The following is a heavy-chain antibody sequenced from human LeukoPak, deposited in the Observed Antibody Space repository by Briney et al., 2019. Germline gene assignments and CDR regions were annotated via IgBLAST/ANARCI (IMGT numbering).Heavy chain of an antibody. V-gene: IGHV1-2*02. CDR3: ARDSYGGNWSLGY. J-gene: IGHJ4*02. Sequence: GASMKLSCKASGFTFTGYYIHWVRQAPGRELEWMGWVNPNSGGTKYAQMFQGRVTMTRDTSINTAYMEMSGLRSDDTAVYYCARDSYGGNWSLGYWGQGTLVTVSS. CDR2: VNPNSGGT. CDR1: GFTFTGYY. D-gene: IGHD4-23*01.